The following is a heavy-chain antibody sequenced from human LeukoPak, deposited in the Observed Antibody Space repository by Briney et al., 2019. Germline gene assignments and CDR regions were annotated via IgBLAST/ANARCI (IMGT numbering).Heavy chain of an antibody. J-gene: IGHJ4*02. CDR1: GFTFGDYA. D-gene: IGHD6-13*01. V-gene: IGHV3-49*04. CDR3: TRDLYSSSWYRDFDY. CDR2: ISNKAYGGTT. Sequence: PGRSLRLSCTASGFTFGDYAMSWVRQAPGKGLEWVGFISNKAYGGTTEYAASVKGRFTISRDDSKSIAYLQMNSLKTEDTAVYYCTRDLYSSSWYRDFDYWGQGTLVTVSS.